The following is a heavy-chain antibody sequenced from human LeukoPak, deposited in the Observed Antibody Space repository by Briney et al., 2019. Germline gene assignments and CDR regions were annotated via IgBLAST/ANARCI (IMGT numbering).Heavy chain of an antibody. V-gene: IGHV3-66*04. CDR3: ARPGSGYVSGGY. CDR1: GFTVSSNY. Sequence: GGSLRLSCAASGFTVSSNYMSWVRQAPGKGLEWVSVIYSGGSTYYADSVKGRFTISRDNSKNTLYLQMDSLRAEDTAVYYCARPGSGYVSGGYWGQGTLVTVSS. CDR2: IYSGGST. J-gene: IGHJ4*02. D-gene: IGHD5-12*01.